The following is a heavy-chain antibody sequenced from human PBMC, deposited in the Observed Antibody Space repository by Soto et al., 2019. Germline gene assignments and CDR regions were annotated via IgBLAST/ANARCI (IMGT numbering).Heavy chain of an antibody. CDR1: GLTFTHCA. CDR2: ISGSGDRT. J-gene: IGHJ5*02. D-gene: IGHD6-13*01. Sequence: GGSLTLSSAASGLTFTHCATSWVRHSPGNGLEWVSAISGSGDRTAYVDAVKGRFAISRDDSTNTLYLQMSSLRAEDTAVYYCAKAFGYSSTWFARNWFDPWGQGTLVTVSS. CDR3: AKAFGYSSTWFARNWFDP. V-gene: IGHV3-23*01.